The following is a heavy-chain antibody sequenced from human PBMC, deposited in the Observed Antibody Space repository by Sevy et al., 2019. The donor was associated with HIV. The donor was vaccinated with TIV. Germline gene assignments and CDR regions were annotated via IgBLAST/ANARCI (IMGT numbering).Heavy chain of an antibody. CDR1: GYTFTSYA. V-gene: IGHV7-4-1*02. CDR2: INTNTGNP. J-gene: IGHJ4*02. D-gene: IGHD1-7*01. CDR3: ARGTYNWNYVEYYFDY. Sequence: ASVKVSCKASGYTFTSYAMNWVRQAPGQGLEWMGWINTNTGNPTCAQGFTGRFVFSLDTSVSTAYLQISSLKAEDTAVYYCARGTYNWNYVEYYFDYWGQGTLVTVSS.